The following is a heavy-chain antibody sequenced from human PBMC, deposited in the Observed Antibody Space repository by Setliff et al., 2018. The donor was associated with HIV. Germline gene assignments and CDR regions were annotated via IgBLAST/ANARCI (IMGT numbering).Heavy chain of an antibody. CDR2: INQNGREK. CDR3: ARGGGSWSLYYYYMDV. V-gene: IGHV3-7*01. J-gene: IGHJ6*03. D-gene: IGHD6-13*01. CDR1: GFTFTTYW. Sequence: PGESLKISCAASGFTFTTYWMSWVRQSPGKGLEWVANINQNGREKYYVDSVKGRFTISRDNVKNSLYLQMNSLRGEDTAVYYCARGGGSWSLYYYYMDVWGKGTTVTVSS.